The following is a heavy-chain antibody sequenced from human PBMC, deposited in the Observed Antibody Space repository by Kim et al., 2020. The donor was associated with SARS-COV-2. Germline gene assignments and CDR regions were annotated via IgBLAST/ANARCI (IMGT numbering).Heavy chain of an antibody. Sequence: GGSLRLSCTASGFTFGDYAMSWFRQAPGKGLEWVGFIRSKAYGGTTEYAASVKGRFTISRDDSKSIAYLQMNSLKTEDTAVYYCTRDGTVSNPFMVRGPTGYWGQGTLVTVSS. CDR1: GFTFGDYA. CDR3: TRDGTVSNPFMVRGPTGY. CDR2: IRSKAYGGTT. D-gene: IGHD3-10*01. V-gene: IGHV3-49*03. J-gene: IGHJ4*02.